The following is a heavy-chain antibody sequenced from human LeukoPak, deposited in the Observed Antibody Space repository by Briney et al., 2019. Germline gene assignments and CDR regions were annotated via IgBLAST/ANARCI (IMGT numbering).Heavy chain of an antibody. CDR3: ARGPSVGWYDFDY. D-gene: IGHD6-19*01. J-gene: IGHJ4*02. V-gene: IGHV3-66*01. CDR2: IYSGGST. CDR1: GFTVSDNY. Sequence: GGSLRLSCAASGFTVSDNYMNWVRQAPGKGLEWVSLIYSGGSTRYAESVKGRFTISRDNFKNTLFLQMNGLRAEDTAVYYCARGPSVGWYDFDYWGQGTQVTVSS.